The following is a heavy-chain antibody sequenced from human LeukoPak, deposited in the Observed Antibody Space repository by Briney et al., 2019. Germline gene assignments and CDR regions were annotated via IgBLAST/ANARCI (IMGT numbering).Heavy chain of an antibody. J-gene: IGHJ4*02. CDR1: GFTFSSYA. D-gene: IGHD1-26*01. CDR2: ISGSGGST. CDR3: AKGVGDPMGATTHLDY. V-gene: IGHV3-23*01. Sequence: PGGSLRLSCAASGFTFSSYAMSWVRQAPGKGLEWVSAISGSGGSTYYADSVKGRFTISRDNSKNTLYLQMNSLRAEDTAVYYCAKGVGDPMGATTHLDYWGQGILVTVSS.